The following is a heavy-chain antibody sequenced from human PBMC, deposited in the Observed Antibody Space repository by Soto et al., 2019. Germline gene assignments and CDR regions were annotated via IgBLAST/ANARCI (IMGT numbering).Heavy chain of an antibody. CDR2: IIPIFGTA. CDR3: ASSYSSGWYNDY. CDR1: GGTFSSYA. V-gene: IGHV1-69*13. J-gene: IGHJ4*02. Sequence: ASVKVSCKASGGTFSSYAISWVRQAPGQGLEWMGGIIPIFGTANYAQKFQGRVTITADESTSTAYMELSSLRSEDTAVYYCASSYSSGWYNDYWGQGTLVTVYS. D-gene: IGHD6-19*01.